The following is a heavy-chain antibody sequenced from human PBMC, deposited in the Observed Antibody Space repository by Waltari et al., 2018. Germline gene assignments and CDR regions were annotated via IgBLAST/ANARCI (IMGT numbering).Heavy chain of an antibody. D-gene: IGHD1-20*01. Sequence: QAQLVQSGAEVKKPGASVKVSCKASGYTITGYYLHWVRQAPGQGLEWRGWINPNSATKFAQKFQGRVTMTSDTSMNTAYMELSSLTSDDTAVYYCARDHGRDGYNWGWYFDLWGRGTLVIVSS. CDR2: INPNSAT. V-gene: IGHV1-2*02. J-gene: IGHJ2*01. CDR3: ARDHGRDGYNWGWYFDL. CDR1: GYTITGYY.